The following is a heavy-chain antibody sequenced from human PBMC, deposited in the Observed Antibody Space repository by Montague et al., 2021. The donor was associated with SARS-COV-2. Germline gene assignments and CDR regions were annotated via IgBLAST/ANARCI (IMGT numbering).Heavy chain of an antibody. D-gene: IGHD2-15*01. J-gene: IGHJ6*02. CDR3: ARVVGHSPYYYGMDV. CDR1: GFTFRYYG. CDR2: INWNGGST. V-gene: IGHV3-20*01. Sequence: TLRLSCAASGFTFRYYGMSWVRQAPGKGLEWASGINWNGGSTGYAGSVKGRFTISRDNAKNSLYLHMNSLRAEDTAVYHCARVVGHSPYYYGMDVWGQGTTVTVSS.